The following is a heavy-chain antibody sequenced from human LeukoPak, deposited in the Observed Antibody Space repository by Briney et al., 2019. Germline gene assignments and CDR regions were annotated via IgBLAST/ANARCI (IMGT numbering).Heavy chain of an antibody. Sequence: GGSLRLSCAASGFTFSNYAMSWVRQAPGKGLEWVSAIRGSGGTTHYAESVKGRFTISRDNSKNTLYMQMNSLRAEDTAVYYCAKLELLSSYYFDYWGQGTLVTVSS. D-gene: IGHD1-7*01. CDR2: IRGSGGTT. J-gene: IGHJ4*02. CDR3: AKLELLSSYYFDY. V-gene: IGHV3-23*01. CDR1: GFTFSNYA.